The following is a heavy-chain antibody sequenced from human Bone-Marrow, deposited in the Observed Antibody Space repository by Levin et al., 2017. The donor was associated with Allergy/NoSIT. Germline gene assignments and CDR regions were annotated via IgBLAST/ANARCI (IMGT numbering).Heavy chain of an antibody. CDR2: IFGGGST. CDR3: ARAPPYSSSWYGAFDY. V-gene: IGHV3-66*02. J-gene: IGHJ4*02. D-gene: IGHD6-13*01. CDR1: GSTVSSDY. Sequence: QAGGSLRLSCAVSGSTVSSDYMSWVRQAPGKGLEWVSIIFGGGSTYYADSVKGRFIISRDNSKNTLYLQVNSLRDEDTAVYYCARAPPYSSSWYGAFDYWGQGTPVTVSS.